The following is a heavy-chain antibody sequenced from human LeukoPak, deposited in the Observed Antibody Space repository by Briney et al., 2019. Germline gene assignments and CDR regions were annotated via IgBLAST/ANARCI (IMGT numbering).Heavy chain of an antibody. D-gene: IGHD1-26*01. V-gene: IGHV3-21*01. J-gene: IGHJ4*02. CDR2: ISSSSSYI. CDR1: GFTVRSNY. CDR3: VRGSYFFDY. Sequence: GGSLRLSCAVSGFTVRSNYMAWVRQAPGKGLEWVSSISSSSSYIYYADSVKGRFTISRDNAKNSLYLQMNSLRAEDTAVYYCVRGSYFFDYWGQGTLVTVSS.